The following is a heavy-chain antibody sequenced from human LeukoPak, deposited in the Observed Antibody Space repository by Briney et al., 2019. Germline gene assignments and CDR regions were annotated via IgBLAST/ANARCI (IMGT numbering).Heavy chain of an antibody. V-gene: IGHV4-39*01. D-gene: IGHD3-10*01. CDR2: FFYSGST. J-gene: IGHJ4*02. CDR1: GGSISSRSYY. Sequence: SETLSLTCTVSGGSISSRSYYWGWIRQPPGKGLEWIGSFFYSGSTLYNPSLKSRVTISVDTSKNEFSLRLNSVTAADTAVYYCARVGLLWFGELGFDYWGQGTPVTVSS. CDR3: ARVGLLWFGELGFDY.